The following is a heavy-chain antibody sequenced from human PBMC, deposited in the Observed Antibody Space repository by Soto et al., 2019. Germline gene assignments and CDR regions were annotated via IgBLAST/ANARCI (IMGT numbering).Heavy chain of an antibody. J-gene: IGHJ6*02. CDR3: ASTSLYGMDV. V-gene: IGHV4-30-4*01. Sequence: SETLSLTCSVSGGSISSGYYYWCSIRQPPGNGLERIGNIYYSGYNSYIPSLTSRLIISIDTYKNQFSLKVGSVTAADTAVYYCASTSLYGMDVWGQGTTVTVSS. CDR1: GGSISSGYYY. CDR2: IYYSGYN.